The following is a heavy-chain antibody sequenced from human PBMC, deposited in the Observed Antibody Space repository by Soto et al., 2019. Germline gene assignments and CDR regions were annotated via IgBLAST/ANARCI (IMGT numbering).Heavy chain of an antibody. CDR2: IYYSGST. V-gene: IGHV4-59*01. J-gene: IGHJ6*02. CDR3: AREGLIPGTAYHCDPHDV. D-gene: IGHD3-10*01. CDR1: GGSISSYY. Sequence: SETLSLTCTVSGGSISSYYWSWIRQPPGKGLEWIGYIYYSGSTNYNPSLKSRVSISVDTSKNQFSLKLSSVTAADTAVYYCAREGLIPGTAYHCDPHDVWSQGT.